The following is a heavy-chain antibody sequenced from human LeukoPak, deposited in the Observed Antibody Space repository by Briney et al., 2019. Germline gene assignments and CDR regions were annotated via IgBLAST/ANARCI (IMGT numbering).Heavy chain of an antibody. Sequence: ASVKVSCKASGYTFTDYYMHWVRQAPGQGPEWMVWINPNSGDTKYAQKFQGRVTMTRDTSSSTANMELSRLRSDDTAVYYCARKYDILTGYANWFDPWGQGTLVTVSS. CDR2: INPNSGDT. CDR1: GYTFTDYY. D-gene: IGHD3-9*01. J-gene: IGHJ5*02. CDR3: ARKYDILTGYANWFDP. V-gene: IGHV1-2*02.